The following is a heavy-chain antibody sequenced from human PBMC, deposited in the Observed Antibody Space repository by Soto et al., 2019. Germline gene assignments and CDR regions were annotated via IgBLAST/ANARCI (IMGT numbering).Heavy chain of an antibody. J-gene: IGHJ4*02. CDR3: AKDQAPMAAVGTLDY. CDR2: ISYDGSNK. V-gene: IGHV3-30*18. D-gene: IGHD6-13*01. CDR1: GFTFSSYG. Sequence: QVQLVESGGGVVQPGRSLRLSCAASGFTFSSYGMHWVRQAPGKGLEWVAVISYDGSNKYYADSVKGRFTISRDNSKNTLYLQMNSLRAEDTAVYYCAKDQAPMAAVGTLDYWGQGTLVTVSS.